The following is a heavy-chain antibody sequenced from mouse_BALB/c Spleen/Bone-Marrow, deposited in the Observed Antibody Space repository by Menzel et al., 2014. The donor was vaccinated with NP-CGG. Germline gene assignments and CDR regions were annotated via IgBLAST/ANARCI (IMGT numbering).Heavy chain of an antibody. Sequence: EVKLQESGAELVKPGASVKLSCTASGFNIKDTYMHWVKQRPEQGLEWIGRIDPANGNTKYDPKFQGKATITADTSSNPAYLQLSSLTSEDTAVYYCARLGNYGPSYAMDYWGQGTSVTVSS. CDR1: GFNIKDTY. V-gene: IGHV14-3*02. D-gene: IGHD2-1*01. J-gene: IGHJ4*01. CDR2: IDPANGNT. CDR3: ARLGNYGPSYAMDY.